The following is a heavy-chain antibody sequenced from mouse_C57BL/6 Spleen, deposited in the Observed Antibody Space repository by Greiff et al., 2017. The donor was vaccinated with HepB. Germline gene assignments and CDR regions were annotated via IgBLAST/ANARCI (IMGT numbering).Heavy chain of an antibody. V-gene: IGHV1-15*01. CDR2: IDPETGGT. CDR3: TRRTTVVATPFDY. CDR1: GYTFTDYE. D-gene: IGHD1-1*01. Sequence: VQVVESGAELVRPGASVTLSCKASGYTFTDYEMHWVKQTPVHGLEWIGAIDPETGGTAYNQKFKGKAILTADKSSSTAYMELRSLTSEESAVYYCTRRTTVVATPFDYWGQGTTLTVSS. J-gene: IGHJ2*01.